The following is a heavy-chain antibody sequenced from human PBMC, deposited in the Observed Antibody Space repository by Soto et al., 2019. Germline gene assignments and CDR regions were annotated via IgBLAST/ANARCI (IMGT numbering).Heavy chain of an antibody. CDR3: ASGTSVPWDLEY. V-gene: IGHV4-59*02. J-gene: IGHJ4*02. D-gene: IGHD1-26*01. Sequence: QVQLQESGPGLVQPAETLSLTCSVSGVSVRSYFWTWVRQPPGKGLEWIGYIYSDGTTNYNPSLKSRVTISLDASRNHFSLNLTSVTAADTAFYYCASGTSVPWDLEYWGQGTLVPVSS. CDR2: IYSDGTT. CDR1: GVSVRSYF.